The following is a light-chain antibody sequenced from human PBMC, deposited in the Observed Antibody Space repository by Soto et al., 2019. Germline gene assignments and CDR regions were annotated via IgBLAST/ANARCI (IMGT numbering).Light chain of an antibody. V-gene: IGLV1-40*01. Sequence: QSVLTQPPSVSGAPGQRVTISCTGSSSNIGAGYDVHWYQQLPGAAPKLLIHGNSNRPSGVPDRFSGSKSGTSASLAITGLQAEDGADYYCQSYDSSLSGVVFGGGTQLTVL. CDR1: SSNIGAGYD. CDR3: QSYDSSLSGVV. J-gene: IGLJ2*01. CDR2: GNS.